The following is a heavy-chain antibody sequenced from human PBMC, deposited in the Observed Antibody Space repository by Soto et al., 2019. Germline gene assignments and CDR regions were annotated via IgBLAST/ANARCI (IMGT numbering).Heavy chain of an antibody. Sequence: TGGSLRLSCTVSGFAFKNYGINWVRQAPGQGLEWVSSISKSDYTYYSDSVKGRFTISRDNAKNSVSLQMNTLRVEDTAVYYCAREDSIIIPALSDFWGQGILVTVSS. CDR3: AREDSIIIPALSDF. CDR2: ISKSDYT. CDR1: GFAFKNYG. J-gene: IGHJ4*02. D-gene: IGHD2-2*01. V-gene: IGHV3-21*01.